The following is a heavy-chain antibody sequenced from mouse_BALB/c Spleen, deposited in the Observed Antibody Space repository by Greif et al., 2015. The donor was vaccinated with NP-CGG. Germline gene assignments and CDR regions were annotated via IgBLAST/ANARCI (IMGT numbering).Heavy chain of an antibody. J-gene: IGHJ3*01. V-gene: IGHV14-3*02. CDR1: GFNIKDTY. CDR2: IDPANGNT. CDR3: APYYYGSSVFAY. D-gene: IGHD1-1*01. Sequence: VQLQQSGAEVVKPGASVKLSCTASGFNIKDTYMHWVRQRPEQGLEWIGRIDPANGNTKYDPKFQGKATITADTSSNTAYLQPSSLTSEDTAVYYCAPYYYGSSVFAYWGQGTLVTVSA.